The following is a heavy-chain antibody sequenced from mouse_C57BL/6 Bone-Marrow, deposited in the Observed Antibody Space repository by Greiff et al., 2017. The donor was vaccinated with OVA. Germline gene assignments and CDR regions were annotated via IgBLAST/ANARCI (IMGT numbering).Heavy chain of an antibody. CDR3: ARSSPNEDY. CDR2: INPYNGGT. Sequence: VQLQQSGPVLVKPGASVKMSCKASGYTFTDYYMNWVKQSHGKSLEWIGGINPYNGGTSYNQKFKGKATLTVDKSSSTAYMELNSLTSEDSAVYYCARSSPNEDYWGQGTTLTVSS. V-gene: IGHV1-19*01. J-gene: IGHJ2*01. CDR1: GYTFTDYY.